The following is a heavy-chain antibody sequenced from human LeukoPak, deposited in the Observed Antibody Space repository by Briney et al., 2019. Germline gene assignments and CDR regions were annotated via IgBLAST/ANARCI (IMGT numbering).Heavy chain of an antibody. D-gene: IGHD3-9*01. V-gene: IGHV3-23*01. CDR2: ISGSGGST. CDR3: AKDSSVGYSDWLAPGGDPYYMDV. Sequence: GGSLRLSCAASGFTFSSYGMSWVRQAPGKGLEWVSAISGSGGSTYYADSVKGRFTISRDNSKNTLYLQMNSLRAEDTAVYYCAKDSSVGYSDWLAPGGDPYYMDVWGKGTTVTSSS. J-gene: IGHJ6*03. CDR1: GFTFSSYG.